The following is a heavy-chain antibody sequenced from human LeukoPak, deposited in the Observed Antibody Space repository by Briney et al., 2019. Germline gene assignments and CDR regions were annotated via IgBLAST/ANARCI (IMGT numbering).Heavy chain of an antibody. CDR1: GYTFTGYY. Sequence: ASVKVSCKASGYTFTGYYMHWVRQAPGQGLEWMGRINPNNGDTNYAQKFQGRVTMTRDTSITTAYMELRGLRSDDTAVYYCARDPYSSSAVPWGQGTLVTVSS. J-gene: IGHJ5*02. CDR3: ARDPYSSSAVP. V-gene: IGHV1-2*06. D-gene: IGHD6-6*01. CDR2: INPNNGDT.